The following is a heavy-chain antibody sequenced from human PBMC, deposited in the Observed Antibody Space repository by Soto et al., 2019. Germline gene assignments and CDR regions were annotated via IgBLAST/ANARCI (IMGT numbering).Heavy chain of an antibody. CDR3: ARDLWGSWTVDY. CDR1: GYTFQNYH. Sequence: QVQLVQSGAAVKEPGASVKVSCKASGYTFQNYHMHWVRQAPGQGLEWMGIIHPSGDTKTYAQRFQGRLAMTRDASTSTAYMELSSLTSEATAVYFCARDLWGSWTVDYWGQGTLVTVSS. V-gene: IGHV1-46*02. J-gene: IGHJ4*02. CDR2: IHPSGDTK. D-gene: IGHD3-16*01.